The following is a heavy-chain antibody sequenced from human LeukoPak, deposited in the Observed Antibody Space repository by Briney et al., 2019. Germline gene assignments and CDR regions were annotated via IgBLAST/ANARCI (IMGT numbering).Heavy chain of an antibody. Sequence: ASVKVSCKASGYTFTSYYMHWVRQAPGQGLEWMGIINPSGGSTSYAHKFQGRVTMTRDTSTSTVYMELSSLRSEDTAVYYCARETTVTNWFDPWGQGTLVTVSS. CDR2: INPSGGST. CDR1: GYTFTSYY. J-gene: IGHJ5*02. V-gene: IGHV1-46*03. CDR3: ARETTVTNWFDP. D-gene: IGHD4-11*01.